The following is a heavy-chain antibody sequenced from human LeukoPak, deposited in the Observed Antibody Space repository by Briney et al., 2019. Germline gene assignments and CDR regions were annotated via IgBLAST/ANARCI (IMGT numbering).Heavy chain of an antibody. V-gene: IGHV3-48*01. Sequence: GGSLRLSCAASGFTFSSYSMNWVRQAPGKGLEWVSYISSSSSTIYYADSVKGRFTISRDNAKNSLYLRMNSLRAEDTAVYYCARDAIFLEWLLPDAFDIWGQGTMVTVSS. CDR3: ARDAIFLEWLLPDAFDI. CDR2: ISSSSSTI. J-gene: IGHJ3*02. D-gene: IGHD3-3*01. CDR1: GFTFSSYS.